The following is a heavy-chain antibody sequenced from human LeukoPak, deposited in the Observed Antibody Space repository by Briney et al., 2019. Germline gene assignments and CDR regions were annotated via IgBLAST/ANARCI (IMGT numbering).Heavy chain of an antibody. J-gene: IGHJ4*02. CDR2: ISAYNGNT. V-gene: IGHV1-18*01. D-gene: IGHD3-9*01. Sequence: ASVKVSCKASGYTFTSYGISWVRQAPGQGLEWMGWISAYNGNTNYAQKLQGRVTMTTDTSTSTAYMELRGPRSDDTAVYYCARRFVNYDIFSGPIFDYWGQGTLVTVSS. CDR1: GYTFTSYG. CDR3: ARRFVNYDIFSGPIFDY.